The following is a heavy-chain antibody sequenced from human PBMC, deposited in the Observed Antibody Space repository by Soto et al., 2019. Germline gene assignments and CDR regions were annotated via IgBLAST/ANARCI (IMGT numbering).Heavy chain of an antibody. V-gene: IGHV4-31*03. J-gene: IGHJ6*02. D-gene: IGHD3-16*02. CDR2: IYYSGST. CDR3: AREIGYYDYVWGSYRSLYGMDV. CDR1: GGSISSGGYY. Sequence: QVQLQESGPGLVKPSQTLSLTCTVSGGSISSGGYYWSWIRQHPGKGLEWIGYIYYSGSTYYNPSLKSRLTISVDTSKNQFSLQLSSVPAADTAVYYCAREIGYYDYVWGSYRSLYGMDVWGQGTTVTVSS.